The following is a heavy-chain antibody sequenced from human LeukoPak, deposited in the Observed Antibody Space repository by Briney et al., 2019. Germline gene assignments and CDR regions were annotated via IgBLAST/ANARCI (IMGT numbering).Heavy chain of an antibody. CDR1: GYTFTNYY. CDR3: ARDIAVAAPTYYYYYMDV. V-gene: IGHV1-2*02. Sequence: ASVKVSCKASGYTFTNYYIHWVRQAPGQGLEWMGWINPNSGGTNYAQKFQGRVTMTRDTSISTAYMELSRLRSDDTAVYYCARDIAVAAPTYYYYYMDVWGKGTTVTISS. D-gene: IGHD6-19*01. CDR2: INPNSGGT. J-gene: IGHJ6*03.